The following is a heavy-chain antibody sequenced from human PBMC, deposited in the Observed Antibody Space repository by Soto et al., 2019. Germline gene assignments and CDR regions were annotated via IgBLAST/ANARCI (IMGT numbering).Heavy chain of an antibody. D-gene: IGHD3-22*01. J-gene: IGHJ6*02. CDR1: GYSFTSYW. Sequence: GESLKISCKGSGYSFTSYWISRVRQMPGKGLEWMGRIDPSDSYTNYSPSFQGHVTISADKSISTAYLQWSSLKASDTAMYYCARQYYDSSGYNTGYYYYGMDVWGQGTTVTVSS. CDR2: IDPSDSYT. V-gene: IGHV5-10-1*01. CDR3: ARQYYDSSGYNTGYYYYGMDV.